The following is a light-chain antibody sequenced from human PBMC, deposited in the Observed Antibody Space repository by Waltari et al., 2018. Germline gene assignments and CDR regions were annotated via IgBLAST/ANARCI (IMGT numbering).Light chain of an antibody. CDR2: TAS. CDR3: QQGNNFPWG. V-gene: IGKV1-12*01. CDR1: QDITRR. J-gene: IGKJ5*01. Sequence: DTQMTQSPSSVSASIGDRVTITCRASQDITRRLAWYQQKPGKAPKLLIYTASSLQVGVPSRFSGSGFGSEFTLTISSVQPEDFATYYCQQGNNFPWGLGPGTRLEIK.